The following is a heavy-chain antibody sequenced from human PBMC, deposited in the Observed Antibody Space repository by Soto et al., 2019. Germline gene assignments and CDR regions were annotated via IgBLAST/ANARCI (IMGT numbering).Heavy chain of an antibody. D-gene: IGHD3-10*01. Sequence: SVKVSCKASGGTFSSYAISWVRQAPGQGLEWMGGIIPIFGTANYAQKFQGRATITADESTSTAYMELSSLRSEDTAVYYCARLLGSGSRDFDYWGQGTLVTVS. CDR2: IIPIFGTA. CDR3: ARLLGSGSRDFDY. CDR1: GGTFSSYA. V-gene: IGHV1-69*13. J-gene: IGHJ4*02.